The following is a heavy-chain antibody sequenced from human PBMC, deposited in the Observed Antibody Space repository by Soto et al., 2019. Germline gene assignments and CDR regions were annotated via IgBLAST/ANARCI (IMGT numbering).Heavy chain of an antibody. V-gene: IGHV5-10-1*01. CDR3: ARRLLDTAMAYYYYGMDV. CDR2: IDPSDSYT. CDR1: GYSFTSYW. D-gene: IGHD5-18*01. J-gene: IGHJ6*02. Sequence: GESLKISCKGSGYSFTSYWISWVRQMPGKGLEWMGRIDPSDSYTNYSPSFQGHVTISADKSISTAYLQWSSLKASDTAMYYCARRLLDTAMAYYYYGMDVWGQGTTVTVSS.